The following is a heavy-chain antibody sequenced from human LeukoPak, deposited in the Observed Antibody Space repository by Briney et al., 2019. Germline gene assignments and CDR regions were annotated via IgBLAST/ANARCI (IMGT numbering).Heavy chain of an antibody. Sequence: GGSLRLSCAASGFTFSSYAMNWVRQAPGKGLEWVSTISSSGDTTYYADSVKGRFTISRDSSKNTLHQQMNSLRADDTAVYYCAKGFNWNYPHYFDYWGQGTLVTVSS. CDR3: AKGFNWNYPHYFDY. CDR1: GFTFSSYA. J-gene: IGHJ4*02. V-gene: IGHV3-23*01. D-gene: IGHD1-7*01. CDR2: ISSSGDTT.